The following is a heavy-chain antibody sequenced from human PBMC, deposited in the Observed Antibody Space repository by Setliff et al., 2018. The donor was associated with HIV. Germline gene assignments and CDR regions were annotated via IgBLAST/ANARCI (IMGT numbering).Heavy chain of an antibody. CDR2: ISGSGIST. Sequence: GGSLRLSCAASGFTFSSHAMTWVRQAPGQGLEWVSIISGSGISTYYGDSVKGRFTISRDNSRNTLYLQMNSLRAEDTAVYYCARGNLYGSGTYYYYMDVWGKGTTVTVSS. CDR1: GFTFSSHA. D-gene: IGHD3-10*01. V-gene: IGHV3-23*01. J-gene: IGHJ6*03. CDR3: ARGNLYGSGTYYYYMDV.